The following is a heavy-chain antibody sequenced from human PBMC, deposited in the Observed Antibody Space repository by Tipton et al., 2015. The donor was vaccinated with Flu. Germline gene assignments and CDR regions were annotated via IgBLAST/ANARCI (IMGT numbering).Heavy chain of an antibody. D-gene: IGHD1-26*01. CDR3: ARRWGATIYWYFDL. Sequence: TLSLTCTVSGDSIRSDYYWGWIRQPPGKGLEWIGNVFHMGSPYYNPSLQSRVTISLDTSKNQFSLKVISVTAADTAVYYCARRWGATIYWYFDLWGRGTLVTVSS. V-gene: IGHV4-38-2*02. CDR1: GDSIRSDYY. CDR2: VFHMGSP. J-gene: IGHJ2*01.